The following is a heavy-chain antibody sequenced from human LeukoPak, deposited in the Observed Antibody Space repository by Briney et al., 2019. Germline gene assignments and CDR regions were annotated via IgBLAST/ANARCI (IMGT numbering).Heavy chain of an antibody. V-gene: IGHV4-34*01. Sequence: SETLSLTCAVYGGSFSGYYWSWIRQPPGKGLEWIGEINHSGGTNYNPSLKSRVTISVDTSKNQFSLKLSSVTAADTAVYYCARGGIGDSSGYYPRRPYYFDYWGQGTLVTVSS. CDR1: GGSFSGYY. D-gene: IGHD3-22*01. J-gene: IGHJ4*02. CDR2: INHSGGT. CDR3: ARGGIGDSSGYYPRRPYYFDY.